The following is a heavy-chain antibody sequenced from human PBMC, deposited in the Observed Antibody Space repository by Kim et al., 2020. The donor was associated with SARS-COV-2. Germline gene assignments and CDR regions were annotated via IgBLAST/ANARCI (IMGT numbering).Heavy chain of an antibody. V-gene: IGHV4-30-2*01. CDR1: GGSIRSCGYS. D-gene: IGHD3-16*01. CDR3: ARETSLGRYAFDY. J-gene: IGHJ4*02. CDR2: IDYSGST. Sequence: SETLSLTCVVSGGSIRSCGYSWSWIRQAPGKGLEWIGYIDYSGSTYYSPSLKSRVTMSVDRSNNQFSLKLNSVTAADTAVYFCARETSLGRYAFDYWGRG.